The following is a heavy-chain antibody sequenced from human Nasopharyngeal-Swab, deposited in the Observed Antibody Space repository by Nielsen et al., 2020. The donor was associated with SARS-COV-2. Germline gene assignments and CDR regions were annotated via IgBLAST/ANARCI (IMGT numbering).Heavy chain of an antibody. CDR1: GFTFADYM. J-gene: IGHJ4*02. D-gene: IGHD3-10*01. CDR2: ITWDGGGT. CDR3: AKDSWTGDSYGSGSLFHS. V-gene: IGHV3-43*01. Sequence: GGSLRLSCAASGFTFADYMMHWVRQGPGKGLEWVSLITWDGGGTYYADSVKGRFTISRDNSKSSLFLQMNSLRPEDTALYFCAKDSWTGDSYGSGSLFHSWGQGAQVTVSS.